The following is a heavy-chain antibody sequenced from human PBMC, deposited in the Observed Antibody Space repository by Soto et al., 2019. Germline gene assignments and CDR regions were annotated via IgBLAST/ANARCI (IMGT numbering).Heavy chain of an antibody. CDR3: ARELYDILTGYYNYYHYGMDV. CDR1: VYTFTSYG. CDR2: ISAYNGNT. D-gene: IGHD3-9*01. V-gene: IGHV1-18*01. Sequence: ASVKVSCKASVYTFTSYGISWVRQAPGQGLEWMGWISAYNGNTNYAQKLQGRVTMTTDTSTRTAYMDLRSLRSDDTAVYYCARELYDILTGYYNYYHYGMDVWGQGTTVTVSS. J-gene: IGHJ6*02.